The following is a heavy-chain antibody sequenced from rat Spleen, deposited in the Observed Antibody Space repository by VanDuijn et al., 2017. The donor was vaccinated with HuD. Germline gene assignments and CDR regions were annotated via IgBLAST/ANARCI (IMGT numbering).Heavy chain of an antibody. CDR2: IWRDGTT. D-gene: IGHD3-6*01. V-gene: IGHV2-15*01. CDR3: TSLFLPHCRAFNN. Sequence: QVQLKESGPGLVQPSQTLSLTCTVSGFSITDFGVSWVRQPPGKGLEWIGAIWRDGTTDYNSGLKSRLTISRDTSKSQVFLKMNSLQTDDTAIYFCTSLFLPHCRAFNNWGQGVLVTVSS. CDR1: GFSITDFG. J-gene: IGHJ2*01.